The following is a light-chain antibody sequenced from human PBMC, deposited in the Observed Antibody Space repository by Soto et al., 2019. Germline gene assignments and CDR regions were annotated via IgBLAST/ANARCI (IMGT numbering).Light chain of an antibody. J-gene: IGKJ4*01. CDR3: QQYGSSPLT. V-gene: IGKV3-20*01. Sequence: ESVLTHSPGTLSLSPGERATISCRASQSVSSSYLAWYQQKPGQAPRLLIYGASSRATGIPDRFSGSGSGTDFTLTISRLEPEDFAVYYCQQYGSSPLTFGGGTKVDIK. CDR1: QSVSSSY. CDR2: GAS.